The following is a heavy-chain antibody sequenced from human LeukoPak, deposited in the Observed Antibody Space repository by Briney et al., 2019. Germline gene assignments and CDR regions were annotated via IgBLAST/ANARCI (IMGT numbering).Heavy chain of an antibody. CDR3: TTGGIGIAVAGTEY. Sequence: GGSLLLPCSASAFTISNAWMSWVRQAPGKGLEWFGRLKSKTGGGTTDYAAAVEGRFTISRDNSKNTINMQMNSLKNEDTAMYYCTTGGIGIAVAGTEYWGQGTLVTVYS. D-gene: IGHD6-19*01. V-gene: IGHV3-15*01. CDR2: LKSKTGGGTT. J-gene: IGHJ4*02. CDR1: AFTISNAW.